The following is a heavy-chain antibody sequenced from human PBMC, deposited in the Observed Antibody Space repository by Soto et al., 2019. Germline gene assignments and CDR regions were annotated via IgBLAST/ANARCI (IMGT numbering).Heavy chain of an antibody. CDR3: ARDGSGH. CDR1: GLTVSTNP. J-gene: IGHJ4*02. V-gene: IGHV3-66*01. Sequence: EVQLVESGGGLVQPGGSLRLSCAASGLTVSTNPMSWVRQAPGKGLDWVSVIYTCGGTHYADSVKGRFTISRDNSKNTVNLQMNSLRPEDTAVYYCARDGSGHWGQGTLVTVSS. CDR2: IYTCGGT.